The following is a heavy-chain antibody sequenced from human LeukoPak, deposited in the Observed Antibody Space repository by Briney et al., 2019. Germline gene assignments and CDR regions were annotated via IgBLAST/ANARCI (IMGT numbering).Heavy chain of an antibody. V-gene: IGHV1-18*04. CDR3: ARVRPRYNWNDGINWFDP. Sequence: ASVTVSCKGSGYTFTSYGISWVRQAPGQGIERMGWISAYNGNTNYAQKLQGRVTITTDTSTSTAYMELRSLRSDDTAVYYCARVRPRYNWNDGINWFDPWGQGTLVTVSS. CDR1: GYTFTSYG. D-gene: IGHD1-1*01. J-gene: IGHJ5*02. CDR2: ISAYNGNT.